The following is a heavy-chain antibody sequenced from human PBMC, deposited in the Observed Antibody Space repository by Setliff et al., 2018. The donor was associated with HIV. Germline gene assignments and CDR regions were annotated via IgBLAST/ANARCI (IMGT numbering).Heavy chain of an antibody. CDR3: ARVRGITMIVVVIQDAFDI. Sequence: GGSLRLSCAASGFTFDDYAMHWVRQAPEKGLEWVSGISWNSGSIDYADSVKGRFTISRDNAKNSLYLQMNSLRAEDTAVYYCARVRGITMIVVVIQDAFDIWGQGTMVTVS. D-gene: IGHD3-22*01. CDR2: ISWNSGSI. J-gene: IGHJ3*02. V-gene: IGHV3-9*01. CDR1: GFTFDDYA.